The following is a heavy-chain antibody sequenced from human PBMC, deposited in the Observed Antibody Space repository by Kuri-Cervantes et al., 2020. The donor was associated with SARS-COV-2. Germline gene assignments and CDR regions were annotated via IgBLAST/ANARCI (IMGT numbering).Heavy chain of an antibody. CDR2: IYYSGST. Sequence: SETLSLTCTVSGGSISSSSYYWGWIRQPPGKGLEWIGSIYYSGSTYYNPSLKSRVTISVDTSKNQFSLKLSSVTAADTAVYYCARAIPPRDFWSGYSQNYYYYMDVWGKGATVTVSS. CDR1: GGSISSSSYY. CDR3: ARAIPPRDFWSGYSQNYYYYMDV. V-gene: IGHV4-39*07. J-gene: IGHJ6*03. D-gene: IGHD3-3*01.